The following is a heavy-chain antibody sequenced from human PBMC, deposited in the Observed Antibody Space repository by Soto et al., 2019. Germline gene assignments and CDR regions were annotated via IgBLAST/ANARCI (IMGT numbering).Heavy chain of an antibody. CDR1: GGSISSGGYS. Sequence: PSETLSLTCAVSGGSISSGGYSWSCIRQPPGKGLEWIGYIYHSGSTYYNPSVKSRVTILVDTSKNQFSLKLSSVNVADTAVYYCARRYGYCFDYWGKGTLVTVFS. CDR3: ARRYGYCFDY. J-gene: IGHJ4*02. D-gene: IGHD2-2*03. V-gene: IGHV4-30-2*05. CDR2: IYHSGST.